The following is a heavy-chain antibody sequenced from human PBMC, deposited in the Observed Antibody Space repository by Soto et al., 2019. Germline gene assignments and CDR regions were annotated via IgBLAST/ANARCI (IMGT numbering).Heavy chain of an antibody. CDR1: GFTFSNYG. CDR2: VWYDGTNK. Sequence: LVESGGGVVQPGRSLRLACAASGFTFSNYGMHWVRQAPGKGLECVATVWYDGTNKYYADSVKGRFIISRDNPGNPVFLQIRSLRGEDEAVYYCARDRKAVGSKEKNFAMDVWGQGTTVNVSS. J-gene: IGHJ6*01. D-gene: IGHD1-26*01. CDR3: ARDRKAVGSKEKNFAMDV. V-gene: IGHV3-33*01.